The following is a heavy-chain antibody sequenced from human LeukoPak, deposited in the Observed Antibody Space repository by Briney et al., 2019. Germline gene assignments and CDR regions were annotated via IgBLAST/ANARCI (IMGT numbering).Heavy chain of an antibody. CDR3: AQELGMVRGVTRFDAFDI. Sequence: PGGSLRLSCAASRFTFSSYAMGWVRQAPGKGRGWVSAISGSGGSTYYADSVKGRFTISRDNSKNTLYLQMNSLRAEDTAVYYCAQELGMVRGVTRFDAFDIWGQGTIVTVSS. V-gene: IGHV3-23*01. J-gene: IGHJ3*02. CDR1: RFTFSSYA. CDR2: ISGSGGST. D-gene: IGHD3-10*01.